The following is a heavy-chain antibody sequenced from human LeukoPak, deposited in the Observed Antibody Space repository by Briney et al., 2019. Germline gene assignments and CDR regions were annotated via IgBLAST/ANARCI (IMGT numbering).Heavy chain of an antibody. Sequence: ASVKVSCKASGYTFTGYYMHWVRQAPGQGLEWMGWINPNSGGTNYAQKFQGRVTMTRDTSISTAYMELSRLRPDDTAVYYCAGGPFLEWLLYFDYWGQGTLVTVSS. CDR1: GYTFTGYY. J-gene: IGHJ4*02. CDR2: INPNSGGT. D-gene: IGHD3-3*01. CDR3: AGGPFLEWLLYFDY. V-gene: IGHV1-2*02.